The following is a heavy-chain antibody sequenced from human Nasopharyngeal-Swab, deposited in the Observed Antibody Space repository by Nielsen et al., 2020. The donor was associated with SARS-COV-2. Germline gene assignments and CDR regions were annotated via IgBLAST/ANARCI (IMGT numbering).Heavy chain of an antibody. V-gene: IGHV3-23*01. J-gene: IGHJ6*03. CDR3: AKPTGTPLYYYMDV. CDR1: GFTFSSYA. D-gene: IGHD1-1*01. CDR2: ISGSGGST. Sequence: GESLKISCAASGFTFSSYAMSWVRQAPGKGLEWVSAISGSGGSTYYADSVKGRFTISRDNSKNTLFLQMNSLRVEDTAVYYCAKPTGTPLYYYMDVWGRGTTVTVSS.